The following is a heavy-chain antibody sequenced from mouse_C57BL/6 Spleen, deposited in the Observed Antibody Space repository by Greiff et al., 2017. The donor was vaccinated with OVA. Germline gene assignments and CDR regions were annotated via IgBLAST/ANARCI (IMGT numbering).Heavy chain of an antibody. CDR2: IRNKANGYTT. CDR3: ARGYVDY. J-gene: IGHJ2*01. Sequence: EVQLVESGGGLVQPGGSLSLSCAASGFTFPDYYMSWVRQPPGKALEWLGFIRNKANGYTTEYSASVKGRFTISRDNSQSIRYLQMNALRAEDSATYNCARGYVDYWGQGTTLTVSS. V-gene: IGHV7-3*01. CDR1: GFTFPDYY.